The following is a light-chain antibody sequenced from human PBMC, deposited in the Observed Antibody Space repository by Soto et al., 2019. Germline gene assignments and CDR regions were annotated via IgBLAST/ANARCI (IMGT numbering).Light chain of an antibody. Sequence: DIVMTQSPLSLPVTPGEPASISCRSSQSLLHSNGYNYLDWYLQKPGQSPKLLIYLGSNRASGVPDRFSCSGSGTDFTLKISRVEAEDVGVYYCMQALQTPRTFGQGTKLEIK. J-gene: IGKJ2*01. CDR1: QSLLHSNGYNY. CDR3: MQALQTPRT. V-gene: IGKV2-28*01. CDR2: LGS.